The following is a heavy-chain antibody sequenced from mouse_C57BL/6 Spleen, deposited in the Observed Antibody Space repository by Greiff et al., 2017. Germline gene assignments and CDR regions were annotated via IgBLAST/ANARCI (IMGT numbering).Heavy chain of an antibody. Sequence: DVQLVESGGGLVKPGGSLKLSCAASGFTFSSYAMSWVRQTPEKRLEWVATISDGGSYTYYPDNVKGRFTISRDNAKNNLYLQMSHLKSEDTAMYYCAREGDGSSLWGTGTTVTVSS. D-gene: IGHD1-1*01. V-gene: IGHV5-4*01. CDR3: AREGDGSSL. J-gene: IGHJ1*03. CDR1: GFTFSSYA. CDR2: ISDGGSYT.